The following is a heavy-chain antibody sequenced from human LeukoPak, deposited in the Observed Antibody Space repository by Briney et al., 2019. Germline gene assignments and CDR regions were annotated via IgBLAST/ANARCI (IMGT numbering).Heavy chain of an antibody. J-gene: IGHJ4*02. Sequence: HPGGSLRLSCAASGFTFSSYAMHWVRQAPGKGLEWVAVISYDGSNKYYADSVKGRFTISRDNSKNTLYLQMNSLRAEDTAAYYCARDPGIAAPPDYWGQGTLVTVSS. CDR3: ARDPGIAAPPDY. V-gene: IGHV3-30-3*01. CDR2: ISYDGSNK. D-gene: IGHD6-13*01. CDR1: GFTFSSYA.